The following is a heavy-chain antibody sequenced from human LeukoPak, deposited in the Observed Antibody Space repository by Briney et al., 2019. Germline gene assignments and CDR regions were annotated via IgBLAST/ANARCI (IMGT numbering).Heavy chain of an antibody. D-gene: IGHD6-19*01. J-gene: IGHJ4*02. V-gene: IGHV3-23*01. Sequence: GGSLRLSCAASGFTFDDYGMSWVRQAPGKGLEWVSAISGSGGSTYYADSVKGRFTISRDNSKNTLYLQMNSLRAEDTAVYYCAKDRSGGWPNFDYWGQGTLVTVSS. CDR2: ISGSGGST. CDR1: GFTFDDYG. CDR3: AKDRSGGWPNFDY.